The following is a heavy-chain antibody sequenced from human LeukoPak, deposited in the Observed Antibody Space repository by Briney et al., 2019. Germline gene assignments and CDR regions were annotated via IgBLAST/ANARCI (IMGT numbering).Heavy chain of an antibody. D-gene: IGHD2-21*01. Sequence: GGSLRLSCAASGFTFSTYWMHWVRQAPGKGLVWVSRINPDGSTTTYADSVKGRFTISRDNAKSTLYLQMNSLRAEDTAVYYCVRICSGGNCYVDSWGQGTLVTVSS. CDR3: VRICSGGNCYVDS. CDR1: GFTFSTYW. V-gene: IGHV3-74*01. J-gene: IGHJ4*02. CDR2: INPDGSTT.